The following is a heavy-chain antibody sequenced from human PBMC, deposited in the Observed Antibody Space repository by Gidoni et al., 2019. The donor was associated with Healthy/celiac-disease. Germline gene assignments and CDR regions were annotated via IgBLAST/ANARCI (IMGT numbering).Heavy chain of an antibody. Sequence: QLQLQESGPGLVKPSETLSLTCTVSGGSISSSSYYWGWIRQPPGKGLEWIGSIYYSGSTYYNPSLKSRVTISVDTSKNQFSLKLSSVTAADTAVYYCARHLGASYDSSGYYYYWGQGTLVTVSS. V-gene: IGHV4-39*01. CDR3: ARHLGASYDSSGYYYY. CDR2: IYYSGST. J-gene: IGHJ4*02. D-gene: IGHD3-22*01. CDR1: GGSISSSSYY.